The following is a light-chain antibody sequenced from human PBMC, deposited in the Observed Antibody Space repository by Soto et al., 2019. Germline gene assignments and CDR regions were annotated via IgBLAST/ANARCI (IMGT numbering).Light chain of an antibody. V-gene: IGLV2-14*01. J-gene: IGLJ1*01. CDR3: SSYTSTSTYV. CDR2: DVI. CDR1: TSDVGGYNY. Sequence: QSALTQPASVSGSPGQSVAISCTGTTSDVGGYNYVSWYQQHPGKAPKLIIQDVINRPSGVSDRFSGSKSGITASLTISGLQAEDEADYYCSSYTSTSTYVFGSGTKLTVL.